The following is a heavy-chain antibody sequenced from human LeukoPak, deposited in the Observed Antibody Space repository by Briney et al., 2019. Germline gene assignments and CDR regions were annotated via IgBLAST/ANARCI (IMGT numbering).Heavy chain of an antibody. D-gene: IGHD5-18*01. CDR2: INHSGST. J-gene: IGHJ4*01. CDR3: ARAGGYSYGYAY. V-gene: IGHV4-34*01. CDR1: GGSFSGYY. Sequence: SETLSLTCAVYGGSFSGYYWSWIRQPPGKGLEWIGEINHSGSTNYNPSLKSRVTISVDTSKNQCSLKLSSVTAADTAVYYCARAGGYSYGYAYWGQEPWSPSPQ.